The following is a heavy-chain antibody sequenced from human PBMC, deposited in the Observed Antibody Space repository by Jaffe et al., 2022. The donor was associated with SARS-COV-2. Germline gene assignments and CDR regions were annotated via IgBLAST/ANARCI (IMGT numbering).Heavy chain of an antibody. CDR3: AKKTPGVTEPFDY. D-gene: IGHD4-4*01. V-gene: IGHV3-23*04. J-gene: IGHJ4*02. Sequence: EVQLVESGGGLVQPGGSLRLSCAASGFTFSSYSMTWVRQAPGKGLEWVSIISPGGGTFYADSVKGRFTISRDSSKNTLYLQMSSLRADDTAAYYCAKKTPGVTEPFDYWGQGTLVTVSS. CDR1: GFTFSSYS. CDR2: IISPGGGT.